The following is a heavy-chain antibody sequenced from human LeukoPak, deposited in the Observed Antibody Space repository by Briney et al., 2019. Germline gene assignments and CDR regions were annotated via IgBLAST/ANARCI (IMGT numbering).Heavy chain of an antibody. Sequence: SVKVSCKASGGTFSYVISWVRQAPGQGLEWMGGFIPIFDTTNYAQKFQGRVTITADKSTSTAYMELTSLRSEDTAVYYCARGVIGYAYGDAFDIWGQGTMVTVSS. CDR3: ARGVIGYAYGDAFDI. J-gene: IGHJ3*02. V-gene: IGHV1-69*06. CDR1: GGTFSYV. D-gene: IGHD2-2*03. CDR2: FIPIFDTT.